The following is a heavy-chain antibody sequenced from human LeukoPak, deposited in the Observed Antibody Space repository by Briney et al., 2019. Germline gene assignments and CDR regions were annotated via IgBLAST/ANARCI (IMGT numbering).Heavy chain of an antibody. D-gene: IGHD5-18*01. J-gene: IGHJ6*03. CDR3: ARAPKYSYYYYMDV. CDR1: GGSISSYY. CDR2: IYTSGST. V-gene: IGHV4-4*07. Sequence: PSETLSLTCTVSGGSISSYYWSWIRQPAGKGLEWIGRIYTSGSTNYNPSLKSRVTMSVDTSKNQFSLKLSSVTAADAAVYYCARAPKYSYYYYMDVWGKGTTVTVSS.